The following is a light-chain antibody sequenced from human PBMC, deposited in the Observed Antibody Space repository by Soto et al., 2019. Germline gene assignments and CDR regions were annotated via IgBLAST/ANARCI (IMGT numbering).Light chain of an antibody. J-gene: IGKJ4*01. CDR3: LQYYNWPLN. CDR1: QSLRSN. V-gene: IGKV3-15*01. CDR2: GAS. Sequence: EIVMTQSPATLSVSPGERATLSCRPSQSLRSNLAWYQQKPGQAPRRLISGASTRATGIPARFSGRGSRTEVTLTISSLQSEDCTLYYCLQYYNWPLNCGGGTNVDIK.